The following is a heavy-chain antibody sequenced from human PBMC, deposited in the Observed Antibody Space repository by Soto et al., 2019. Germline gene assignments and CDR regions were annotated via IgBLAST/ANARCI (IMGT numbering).Heavy chain of an antibody. J-gene: IGHJ5*02. CDR2: INAGNGNT. CDR1: GYTFNSYA. D-gene: IGHD3-22*01. V-gene: IGHV1-3*01. CDR3: ARVSSPITMIPQFDP. Sequence: ASVKVSCKASGYTFNSYAMHWVRQAPGQRLEWMGWINAGNGNTKYSQKFQGRVTITRDTSASTAYMELSSLRSEDTAVYYCARVSSPITMIPQFDPWGQGTLVTVSS.